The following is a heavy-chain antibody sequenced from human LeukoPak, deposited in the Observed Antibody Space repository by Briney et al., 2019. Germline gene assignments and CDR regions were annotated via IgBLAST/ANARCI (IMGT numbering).Heavy chain of an antibody. V-gene: IGHV1-69*13. J-gene: IGHJ5*02. CDR2: IIPIFGTA. CDR1: GGTFSSYA. CDR3: AIAARRLISNWFDP. D-gene: IGHD6-6*01. Sequence: GASVKVSCKASGGTFSSYAISWVRQAPGQGLEWMGGIIPIFGTANYAQKFQGRVTITADESTSTAYMELSSLRFEDTAVYYCAIAARRLISNWFDPWGQGTLVTVSS.